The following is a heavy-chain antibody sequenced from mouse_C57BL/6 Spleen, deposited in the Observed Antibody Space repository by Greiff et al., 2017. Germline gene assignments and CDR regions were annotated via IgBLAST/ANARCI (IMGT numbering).Heavy chain of an antibody. D-gene: IGHD1-1*01. CDR3: ARGNTTGQGWFAY. CDR1: GYTFTSYW. J-gene: IGHJ3*01. Sequence: QVQLQQPGAELVMPGASVKLSCKASGYTFTSYWMHWVKQRPGQGLEWIGEIDPSDSYTNYNQKFKGKSTLTVDKSSSTAYMQLSSLTSEDSAVYYCARGNTTGQGWFAYWGQGTLVTVSA. V-gene: IGHV1-69*01. CDR2: IDPSDSYT.